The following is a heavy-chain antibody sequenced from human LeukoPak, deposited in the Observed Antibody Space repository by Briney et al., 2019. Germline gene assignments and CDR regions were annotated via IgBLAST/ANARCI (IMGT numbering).Heavy chain of an antibody. V-gene: IGHV3-23*01. D-gene: IGHD3-10*01. CDR3: AKRHYGSGSPYYYYYMDV. Sequence: PGGSLRLSCAASGLTFSSYAMSWVRQTPGKGLEWVSAISGSGGSTYYVDSVKGRFTISRDNSKNTLYLQMNSLRAEDTAVYYCAKRHYGSGSPYYYYYMDVWGKGTTVTISS. J-gene: IGHJ6*03. CDR2: ISGSGGST. CDR1: GLTFSSYA.